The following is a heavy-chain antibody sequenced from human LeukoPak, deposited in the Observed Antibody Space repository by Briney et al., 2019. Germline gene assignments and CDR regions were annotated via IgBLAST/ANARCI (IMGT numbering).Heavy chain of an antibody. J-gene: IGHJ3*02. CDR3: ARGLVGLTPHAGVFQI. Sequence: GGSLRLSCAASGFTFSSYAMSWVRQAPGKGLEWVSAISGSGGSTYYADSVKGRFTISRDNSKNTLYLQMNSLRAEDTAVYYCARGLVGLTPHAGVFQIWGQGTKVTVSS. V-gene: IGHV3-23*01. D-gene: IGHD2-8*02. CDR2: ISGSGGST. CDR1: GFTFSSYA.